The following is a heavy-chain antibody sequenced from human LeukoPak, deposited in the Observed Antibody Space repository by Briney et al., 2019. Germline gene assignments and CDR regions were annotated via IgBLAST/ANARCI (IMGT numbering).Heavy chain of an antibody. CDR2: IYTSGST. D-gene: IGHD3-3*01. CDR3: AREGTIFGVVIANAFDI. Sequence: SETLSLTCTVSGGSISSGSYYWSWIRQPAGKGLEWIGRIYTSGSTNYNPSLKSRVTISVDTSKNQFSLKLSSVTAADTAVYYCAREGTIFGVVIANAFDIWGQGTMVTVSS. V-gene: IGHV4-61*02. J-gene: IGHJ3*02. CDR1: GGSISSGSYY.